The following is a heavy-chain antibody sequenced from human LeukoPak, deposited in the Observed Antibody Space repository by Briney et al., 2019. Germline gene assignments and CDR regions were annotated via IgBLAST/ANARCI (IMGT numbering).Heavy chain of an antibody. D-gene: IGHD3-10*01. CDR1: GFTFSSHG. CDR3: AKITMVRGVYYYYYMDV. Sequence: GGSLRLSCAASGFTFSSHGMSWVRQAPGKGLEWVSTISGSGDNTYYADSVKGRFTISRDNSKNTLYLQMNGLRAEDTAVYYCAKITMVRGVYYYYYMDVWGKGTTVTVSS. J-gene: IGHJ6*03. V-gene: IGHV3-23*01. CDR2: ISGSGDNT.